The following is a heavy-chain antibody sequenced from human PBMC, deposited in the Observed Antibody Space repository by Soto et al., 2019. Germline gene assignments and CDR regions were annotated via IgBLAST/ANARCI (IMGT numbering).Heavy chain of an antibody. CDR2: IGGSGGST. Sequence: EVLLLESGGDLVQPGGSLRLSCAASRFTFSNYAMTWVRQAPGKGLEWVSTIGGSGGSTYYADSVKGRFTISRDNSKNSLFPQMQGRRAEDTSVYYCARAVTGYNYYYGMDVWGQGTTVTVSS. J-gene: IGHJ6*02. CDR3: ARAVTGYNYYYGMDV. V-gene: IGHV3-23*01. CDR1: RFTFSNYA. D-gene: IGHD2-21*02.